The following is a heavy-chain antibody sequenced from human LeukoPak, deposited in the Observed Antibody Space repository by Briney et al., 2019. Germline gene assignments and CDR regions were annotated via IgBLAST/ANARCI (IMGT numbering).Heavy chain of an antibody. J-gene: IGHJ4*02. Sequence: GGSLRLSCAASGFTFSSYGIHWVRQAPGKGLEWVAVIWYDGSNKYYADSVKGRFTISRDNSKNTLYLQMNSLRAEDTAVYYCARDQRGYGSGSYYSSKFDYWGQGTLVTVSS. CDR1: GFTFSSYG. D-gene: IGHD3-10*01. V-gene: IGHV3-33*01. CDR3: ARDQRGYGSGSYYSSKFDY. CDR2: IWYDGSNK.